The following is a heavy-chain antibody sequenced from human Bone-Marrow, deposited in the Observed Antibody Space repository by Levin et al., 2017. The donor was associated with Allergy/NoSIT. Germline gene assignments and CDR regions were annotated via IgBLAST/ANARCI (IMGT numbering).Heavy chain of an antibody. Sequence: PGGSLRLFCAASGFTFSSYAMHWVRQAPGKGLEWVAVISYDGSNKYYADSVKGRFTISRDNSKNTLYLQMNSLRAEDTAVYYCAREYDFWSGYYVPYYYDGMDVWGQGTTVTVSS. CDR3: AREYDFWSGYYVPYYYDGMDV. CDR1: GFTFSSYA. D-gene: IGHD3-3*01. V-gene: IGHV3-30-3*01. J-gene: IGHJ6*02. CDR2: ISYDGSNK.